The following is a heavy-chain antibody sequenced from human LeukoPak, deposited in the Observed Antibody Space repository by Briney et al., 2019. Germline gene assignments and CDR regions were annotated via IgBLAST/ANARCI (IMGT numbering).Heavy chain of an antibody. Sequence: ASVKVSCKASGYTFTSYGISWVRQAPGQGLEWMGWISAYNGNTNYVQKLQGRVTMTTDTSTSTAYMELRSVRSDDTAVYYCARVRYCSSTSCPLFDMWGQGTMVTVSS. CDR1: GYTFTSYG. V-gene: IGHV1-18*01. CDR2: ISAYNGNT. J-gene: IGHJ3*02. CDR3: ARVRYCSSTSCPLFDM. D-gene: IGHD2-2*01.